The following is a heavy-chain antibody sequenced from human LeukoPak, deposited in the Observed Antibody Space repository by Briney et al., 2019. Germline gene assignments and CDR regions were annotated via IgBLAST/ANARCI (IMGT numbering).Heavy chain of an antibody. CDR2: IYYSGST. CDR1: GGSISSSSYY. D-gene: IGHD1-26*01. V-gene: IGHV4-39*07. J-gene: IGHJ4*02. CDR3: ARLVGATHRLDY. Sequence: SETLSLTCTVSGGSISSSSYYWGWIRQPPGKGLEWIGSIYYSGSTNYNPSLKSRVTISVDTSKNQFSLKLSSVTAADTAVYYCARLVGATHRLDYWGQGTLVTVSS.